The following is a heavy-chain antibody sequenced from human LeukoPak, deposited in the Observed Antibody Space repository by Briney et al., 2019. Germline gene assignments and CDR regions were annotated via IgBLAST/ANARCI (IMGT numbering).Heavy chain of an antibody. J-gene: IGHJ4*02. CDR3: AKAFGGYDYFHY. Sequence: PAGSLRLSCAASGFTFSSYGMYWVRQAPGKGLKWVAFIRYDGSNKYYADSAQGRFTISRDNSKKPLYLQMKILNAENKALHYCAKAFGGYDYFHYWGQGTLVSVSS. D-gene: IGHD5-12*01. CDR2: IRYDGSNK. V-gene: IGHV3-30*02. CDR1: GFTFSSYG.